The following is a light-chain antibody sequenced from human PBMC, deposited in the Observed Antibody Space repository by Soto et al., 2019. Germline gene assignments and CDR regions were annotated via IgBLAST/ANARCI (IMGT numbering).Light chain of an antibody. CDR3: SSHTSSSTVV. V-gene: IGLV2-14*01. CDR2: DVS. J-gene: IGLJ2*01. Sequence: QSVLTQPASVSGSPGQSITISCTGTSSDVGGYNYVSWYQQHPGKAPKLMIYDVSNRPSGVSNRFSGSKSGNTASLTISGLQADDEADYYCSSHTSSSTVVFGGGTKLTVL. CDR1: SSDVGGYNY.